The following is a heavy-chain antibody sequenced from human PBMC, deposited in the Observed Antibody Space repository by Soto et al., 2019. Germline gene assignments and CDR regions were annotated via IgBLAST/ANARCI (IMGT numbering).Heavy chain of an antibody. J-gene: IGHJ6*02. CDR2: IYHSGST. D-gene: IGHD2-2*01. Sequence: SETLSLTCAVSGGSISSSNWWSWVRQPPGKGLEWIGEIYHSGSTNYNPSLKSRVTISVDKSKNQFSLKLSSVTAADTAVYYCAREETAVLVPRLFSPETLYGMDVWXQGTTVTVSS. CDR1: GGSISSSNW. CDR3: AREETAVLVPRLFSPETLYGMDV. V-gene: IGHV4-4*02.